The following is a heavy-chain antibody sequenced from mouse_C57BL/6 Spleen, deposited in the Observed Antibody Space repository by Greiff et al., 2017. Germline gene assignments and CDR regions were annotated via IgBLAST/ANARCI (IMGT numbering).Heavy chain of an antibody. CDR3: ATYYDYDGGWFAY. CDR2: IYPGDGDT. V-gene: IGHV1-82*01. D-gene: IGHD2-4*01. CDR1: GYAFSSSW. J-gene: IGHJ3*01. Sequence: QVQLQQSGPELVKPGASVKISCKASGYAFSSSWMNWVKQRPGKGLDWIGRIYPGDGDTNYNGKFKGKATLTADKSSSTAYMQLSSLTSEDSAVYFCATYYDYDGGWFAYWGQGTLVTVSA.